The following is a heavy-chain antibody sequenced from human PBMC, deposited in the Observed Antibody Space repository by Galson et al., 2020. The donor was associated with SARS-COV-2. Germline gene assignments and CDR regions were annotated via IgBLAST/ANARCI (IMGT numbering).Heavy chain of an antibody. V-gene: IGHV3-11*06. CDR1: GFTFSDYY. CDR2: ISSSGSYT. J-gene: IGHJ1*01. D-gene: IGHD2-15*01. Sequence: GESLKISCAASGFTFSDYYMSWIRQAPGKGLEWLSYISSSGSYTNYGDSVKGRFTISRDKAKNSLYLQMNSLTADDTAVYYCARNGRDCSGGICYGAEYFQHWGQGTLVTVSS. CDR3: ARNGRDCSGGICYGAEYFQH.